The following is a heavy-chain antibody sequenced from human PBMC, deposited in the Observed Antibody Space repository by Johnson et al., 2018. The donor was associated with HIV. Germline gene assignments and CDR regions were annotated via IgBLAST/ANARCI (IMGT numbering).Heavy chain of an antibody. Sequence: VQLVESGGGVVRPGGSLRLSCAASGFTFDDYDMSWVRQAPGKGLEWVSNINWNGGSTGYADSVKGRVTISRDHAKNSRDLQMNLLRVEDTAFYYGARDQGFRVGPIADDSFDIWGQGTVVTVSS. CDR1: GFTFDDYD. D-gene: IGHD1-26*01. CDR3: ARDQGFRVGPIADDSFDI. CDR2: INWNGGST. V-gene: IGHV3-20*04. J-gene: IGHJ3*02.